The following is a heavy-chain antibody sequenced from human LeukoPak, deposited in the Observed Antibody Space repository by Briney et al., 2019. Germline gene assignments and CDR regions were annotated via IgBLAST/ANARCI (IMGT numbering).Heavy chain of an antibody. V-gene: IGHV1-24*01. J-gene: IGHJ4*02. CDR1: GYTLTELS. CDR3: ARALPYSSSWYDSGFNTYYFDY. D-gene: IGHD6-13*01. Sequence: GASVKVSCKVSGYTLTELSMHWVRQAPGKGLEWMGGFDPEDGETIYAQKFQGRVTMTEDTSTDTAYMELSSLRSEDTAVYYCARALPYSSSWYDSGFNTYYFDYWGQGTLVTVSS. CDR2: FDPEDGET.